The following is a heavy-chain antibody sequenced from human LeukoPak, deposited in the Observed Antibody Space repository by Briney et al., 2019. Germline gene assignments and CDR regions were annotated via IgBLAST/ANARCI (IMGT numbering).Heavy chain of an antibody. CDR2: IYYSGST. V-gene: IGHV4-59*08. Sequence: SETLSLTCTVSGGSISSYYWSWIRQPPGKGLGWIGYIYYSGSTNYNPSLKSRVTISVDTSKNQFSLKLSSVTAADTAVYYCARRMYYDSSGLYYFDYWGQGTLVTVSS. CDR1: GGSISSYY. CDR3: ARRMYYDSSGLYYFDY. J-gene: IGHJ4*02. D-gene: IGHD3-22*01.